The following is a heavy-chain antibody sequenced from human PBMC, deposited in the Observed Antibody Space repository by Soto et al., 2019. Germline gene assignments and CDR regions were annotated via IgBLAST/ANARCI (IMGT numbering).Heavy chain of an antibody. CDR1: GFTFSSYG. V-gene: IGHV3-33*01. CDR3: ARGGTTVEEELYYYYGMDV. J-gene: IGHJ6*02. Sequence: QVQLVESGGGVVQPGRSLRLSWAASGFTFSSYGMHWVRQAPGKGLEWVAVIWYDGSNKYYADSVKGQLTISRDISKNTLYLQMNSLSAEDTAVYYCARGGTTVEEELYYYYGMDVWGQGTTVTVSS. CDR2: IWYDGSNK. D-gene: IGHD4-17*01.